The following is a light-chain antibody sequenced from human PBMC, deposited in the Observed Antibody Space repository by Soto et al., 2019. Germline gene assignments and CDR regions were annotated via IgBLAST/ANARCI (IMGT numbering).Light chain of an antibody. J-gene: IGLJ1*01. V-gene: IGLV2-14*01. CDR3: CSYAGSSYYV. CDR2: EVS. Sequence: QSVLTQPASVSGSPGQSITISCTGTSGDVGGYYYVSWYQQLPGKAPKLMISEVSNRPSGVSNRFSGSKSGNTASLTISGLQAEDEAYYYCCSYAGSSYYVFGSGTKLTVL. CDR1: SGDVGGYYY.